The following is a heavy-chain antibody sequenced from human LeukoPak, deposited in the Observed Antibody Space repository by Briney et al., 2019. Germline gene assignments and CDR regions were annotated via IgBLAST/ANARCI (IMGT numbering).Heavy chain of an antibody. V-gene: IGHV3-9*01. J-gene: IGHJ4*02. CDR1: GFTFDDYA. Sequence: PGRSLRLSCAASGFTFDDYAMHWVRQALGKGLEWVSGISWNSGSIGYADSVKGRFTISRDNAKNSLYLQMNSLRAEDTALYYCAKEYGDYGGFDYWGQGTLVTVSS. CDR3: AKEYGDYGGFDY. CDR2: ISWNSGSI. D-gene: IGHD4-17*01.